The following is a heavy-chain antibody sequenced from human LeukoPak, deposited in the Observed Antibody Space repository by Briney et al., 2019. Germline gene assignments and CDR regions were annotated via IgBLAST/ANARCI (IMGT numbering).Heavy chain of an antibody. J-gene: IGHJ6*03. CDR3: AREGGSRLPPFYYYYMDV. D-gene: IGHD1-26*01. V-gene: IGHV4-30-4*08. CDR2: IYYTGTT. CDR1: GGSISSGGYY. Sequence: SETLSLTCTVSGGSISSGGYYWTWIRQHPEKGLEWIGYIYYTGTTYYNPSLQSRVSISVDTSKNQFSLKLSSVTAADTAVYYCAREGGSRLPPFYYYYMDVWGKGTTVTVSS.